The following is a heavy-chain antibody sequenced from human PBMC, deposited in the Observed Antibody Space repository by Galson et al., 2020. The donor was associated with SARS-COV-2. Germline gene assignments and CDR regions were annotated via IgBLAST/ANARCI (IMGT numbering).Heavy chain of an antibody. V-gene: IGHV3-7*04. Sequence: TGGSLRLSCAASGFTFSRFWMSWVRQAPGKGLEWVANMNQDGSQKFSLDSVKGRFIISRDNSKNSLYLYMNDLRVDDTAVYYCAKDSQGPRLYSNDIWGQGTLVTVSS. CDR2: MNQDGSQK. CDR1: GFTFSRFW. CDR3: AKDSQGPRLYSNDI. J-gene: IGHJ4*02. D-gene: IGHD1-1*01.